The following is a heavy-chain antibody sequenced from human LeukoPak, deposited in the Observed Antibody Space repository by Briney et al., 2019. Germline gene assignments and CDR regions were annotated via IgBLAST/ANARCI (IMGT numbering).Heavy chain of an antibody. Sequence: APVKVSCKASGYTFTSYGISWVRQAPGQGLEWMGWISAYNGNTNYAQKLQGRVTMTTDTSTSTAYMELRSLRSDDTAVYYCARDIGYCSGGSCRYWFDPWGQGTLVTVSS. CDR1: GYTFTSYG. J-gene: IGHJ5*02. V-gene: IGHV1-18*01. D-gene: IGHD2-15*01. CDR2: ISAYNGNT. CDR3: ARDIGYCSGGSCRYWFDP.